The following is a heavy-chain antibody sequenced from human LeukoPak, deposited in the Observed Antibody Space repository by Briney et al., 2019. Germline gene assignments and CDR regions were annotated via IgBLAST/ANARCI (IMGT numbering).Heavy chain of an antibody. CDR1: GGTFSSYA. Sequence: GASVKVSCKASGGTFSSYAISWVRQAPGQGLEWMGGIIPIFGTANYAQKFQGRVTITADESTGTAYMELSSLRSEDTAVYYCARDLVVRKQGDWFDPWGQGTLVTVSS. CDR2: IIPIFGTA. D-gene: IGHD2-2*01. CDR3: ARDLVVRKQGDWFDP. V-gene: IGHV1-69*13. J-gene: IGHJ5*02.